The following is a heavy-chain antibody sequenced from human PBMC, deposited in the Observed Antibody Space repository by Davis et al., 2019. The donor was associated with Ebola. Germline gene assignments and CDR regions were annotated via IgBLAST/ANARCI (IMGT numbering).Heavy chain of an antibody. CDR3: AREGHGGSYYWYFDL. CDR1: GFTVSSNY. V-gene: IGHV3-53*04. D-gene: IGHD1-26*01. J-gene: IGHJ2*01. Sequence: GGSLRLSCAASGFTVSSNYMSWVRQAPGKGLEWVSVIYSGGSTYYADSVKGRFTISRHNSKNTLYLQMSSLRSEDTAVYYCAREGHGGSYYWYFDLWGRGTLVTVSS. CDR2: IYSGGST.